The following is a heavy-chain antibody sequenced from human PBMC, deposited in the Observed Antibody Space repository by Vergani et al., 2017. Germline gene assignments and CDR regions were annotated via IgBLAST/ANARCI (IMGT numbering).Heavy chain of an antibody. CDR2: MDYSGST. Sequence: QVQLQESGPGLVKPSETLPLTCTVSGDSVISTDYHWGWIRQPPGKGLEWIGSMDYSGSTSYNPSLESLISISFETPKNQFSLRLTSVTAADTAVYYCASKRGACRAAYCHSYDFWGPGTLVGVSS. D-gene: IGHD2-15*01. V-gene: IGHV4-39*01. J-gene: IGHJ4*02. CDR1: GDSVISTDYH. CDR3: ASKRGACRAAYCHSYDF.